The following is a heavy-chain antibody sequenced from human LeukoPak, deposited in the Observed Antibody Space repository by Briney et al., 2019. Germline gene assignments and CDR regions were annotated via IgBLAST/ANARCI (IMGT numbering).Heavy chain of an antibody. Sequence: PGGSLRLSCAASGFTLSSYAMSWVRQGPGKGLEWVSAISVSGNTYHADSVKGRFTISRDNAKNSLYLQMNSLRAEDTAVYYCARALWRTVVTAFGYWGQGTLVTVSS. CDR2: ISVSGNT. CDR1: GFTLSSYA. D-gene: IGHD4-23*01. V-gene: IGHV3-69-1*02. CDR3: ARALWRTVVTAFGY. J-gene: IGHJ4*02.